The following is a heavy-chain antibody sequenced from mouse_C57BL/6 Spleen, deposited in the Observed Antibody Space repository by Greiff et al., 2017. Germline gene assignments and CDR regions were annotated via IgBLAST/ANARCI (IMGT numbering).Heavy chain of an antibody. Sequence: EVQLQQSGPELVKPGASVKIPCKASGYTFTDYNMDWVKQSHGKSLEWIGDINPNNGGTIYNQKFKGKATLTVDKSSSTAYMELRSLTSEDTAVYYCAREGGLRRTYHWYFDVWGTGTTVTVSS. CDR3: AREGGLRRTYHWYFDV. CDR1: GYTFTDYN. CDR2: INPNNGGT. V-gene: IGHV1-18*01. J-gene: IGHJ1*03. D-gene: IGHD2-4*01.